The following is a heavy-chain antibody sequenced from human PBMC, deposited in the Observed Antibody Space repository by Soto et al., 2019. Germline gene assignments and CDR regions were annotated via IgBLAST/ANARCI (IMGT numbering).Heavy chain of an antibody. D-gene: IGHD2-21*01. Sequence: EVQLVESGGGLVKPGGSLSLSGAASGFTFNTYDMNWVRQAPGKGLEWVSSITTSSAYIYYADSLKGRITISRDNAKNSLFLQMNSLRAEDTAVYYCVRSGTARLLRHSWFDTWGQGTLVTVSS. CDR2: ITTSSAYI. CDR1: GFTFNTYD. V-gene: IGHV3-21*01. J-gene: IGHJ5*02. CDR3: VRSGTARLLRHSWFDT.